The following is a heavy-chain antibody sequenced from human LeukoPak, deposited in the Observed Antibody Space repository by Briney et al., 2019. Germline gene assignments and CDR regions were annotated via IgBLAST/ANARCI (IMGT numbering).Heavy chain of an antibody. V-gene: IGHV4-31*03. CDR2: IYYSGST. CDR3: ASLSGFYLD. D-gene: IGHD3-22*01. J-gene: IGHJ4*02. CDR1: GGSISSGGYF. Sequence: PSETLSLTCTVSGGSISSGGYFWSWIRQHPGKGLEWIGYIYYSGSTYYGPSLKSRVTISVDTSKNQFSLKLNSVTAAGTAVYYCASLSGFYLDWGQGTLVTVSS.